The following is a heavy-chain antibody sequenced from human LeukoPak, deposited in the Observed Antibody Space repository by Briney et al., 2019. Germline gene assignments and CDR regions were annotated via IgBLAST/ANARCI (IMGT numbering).Heavy chain of an antibody. J-gene: IGHJ4*02. Sequence: ASVKVSCKASGYTFTSYGISWVRQAPGQGLEWMGWISAYNGNTNYAQKLQGRVTMTTDTSTSTAYMELRSLRSDDTAVYYCASSKGGGDYERSGAPAIDYWGQGTLVTVSS. V-gene: IGHV1-18*01. CDR2: ISAYNGNT. CDR3: ASSKGGGDYERSGAPAIDY. D-gene: IGHD2-21*02. CDR1: GYTFTSYG.